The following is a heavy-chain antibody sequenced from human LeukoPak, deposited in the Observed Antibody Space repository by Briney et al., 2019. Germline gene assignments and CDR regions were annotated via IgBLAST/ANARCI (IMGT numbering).Heavy chain of an antibody. J-gene: IGHJ4*02. CDR2: IYYSGST. Sequence: TLSLTCTVSGGSISSGGYYWSWIRQHPGKGLEWIGYIYYSGSTYYNPSLKSRVTISVDTSKNQFSLKLSSVTAADTAVYYCARGDSSSPCYIDYWGQGILVTVSS. V-gene: IGHV4-31*03. D-gene: IGHD6-6*01. CDR1: GGSISSGGYY. CDR3: ARGDSSSPCYIDY.